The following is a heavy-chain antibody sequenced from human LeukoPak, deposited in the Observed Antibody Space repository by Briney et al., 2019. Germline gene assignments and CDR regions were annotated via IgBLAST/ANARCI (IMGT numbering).Heavy chain of an antibody. CDR3: ARDYRDVLLWFGELSK. CDR1: GYTFTNYG. J-gene: IGHJ4*02. Sequence: ASVKVSCKASGYTFTNYGIHWVRQAPGQGLEWMGWISGYNGKTNYAQKLQGRVTMTTDTSTSTAYMELRSLRSDDTAVYYCARDYRDVLLWFGELSKWAQGTLLTVSS. CDR2: ISGYNGKT. D-gene: IGHD3-10*01. V-gene: IGHV1-18*01.